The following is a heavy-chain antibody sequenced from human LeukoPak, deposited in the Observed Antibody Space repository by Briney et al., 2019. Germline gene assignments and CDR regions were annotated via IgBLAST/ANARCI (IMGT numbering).Heavy chain of an antibody. J-gene: IGHJ4*02. D-gene: IGHD3-10*01. CDR1: GFTFSSYG. V-gene: IGHV3-33*01. CDR3: ARDWSRFGELLYY. Sequence: PGRSLRLSCAASGFTFSSYGMHWVRQAPGKGLEWVALIWYDGSNKYYADSVKGRFTISRDNSKSTLYLQMNSLRAEDTAVYYCARDWSRFGELLYYWGQGTLVTVSS. CDR2: IWYDGSNK.